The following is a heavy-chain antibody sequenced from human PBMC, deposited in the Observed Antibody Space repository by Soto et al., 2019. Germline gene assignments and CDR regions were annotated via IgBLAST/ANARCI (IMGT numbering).Heavy chain of an antibody. J-gene: IGHJ6*02. Sequence: TLTLACTISGFSLCNGKMDVSWIRQSPGKALEWLAHIFSDAERSYSTSMQSRLTISTDTSGTQVVLTMTNMDPVDTGTYYCARMNADTYSPFYATDVWGQ. V-gene: IGHV2-26*03. D-gene: IGHD2-21*01. CDR3: ARMNADTYSPFYATDV. CDR2: IFSDAER. CDR1: GFSLCNGKMD.